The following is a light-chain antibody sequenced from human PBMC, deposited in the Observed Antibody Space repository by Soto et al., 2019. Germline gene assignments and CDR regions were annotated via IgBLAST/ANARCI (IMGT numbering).Light chain of an antibody. CDR3: LQDRSYPRT. J-gene: IGKJ1*01. CDR2: TAS. V-gene: IGKV1-6*01. Sequence: AIQMTQSPSSLCASVGDRVIITCRASQGIGNELGWYQQKPGKAPKLLIYTASTLQSGVPSRFAGSGSVTDFTLTISSLQPEDFATYYCLQDRSYPRTFGQGTKVEIK. CDR1: QGIGNE.